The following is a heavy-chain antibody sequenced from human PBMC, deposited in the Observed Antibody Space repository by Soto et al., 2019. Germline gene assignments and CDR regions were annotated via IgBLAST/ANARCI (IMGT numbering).Heavy chain of an antibody. CDR2: INIGNGNT. CDR1: GYTFTSYP. CDR3: AREPLCGGKCYLNYFDP. V-gene: IGHV1-3*04. Sequence: ASVKVSCKASGYTFTSYPIHWVRQAPGQGLERMGWINIGNGNTQYSQNFRGRVTITRDTSATTAYMELSSLRSEDTALYYCAREPLCGGKCYLNYFDPWGQGALVTVSS. J-gene: IGHJ5*02. D-gene: IGHD2-15*01.